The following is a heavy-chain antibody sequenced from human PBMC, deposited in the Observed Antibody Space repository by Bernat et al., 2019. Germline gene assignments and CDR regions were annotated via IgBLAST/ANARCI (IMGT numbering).Heavy chain of an antibody. CDR2: IGGSGGNT. CDR3: AKDAVDSALSDY. D-gene: IGHD5-18*01. CDR1: GFTFSSYT. V-gene: IGHV3-23*04. Sequence: EMQLVESGGGLVQPGGYLRLSCAASGFTFSSYTLSWVRQASGKGLEWVSAIGGSGGNTYYEDAVKGRFTIARDNSKNTLYLRMNSLRAEDTAVYYCAKDAVDSALSDYWGQGTLVTVSS. J-gene: IGHJ4*02.